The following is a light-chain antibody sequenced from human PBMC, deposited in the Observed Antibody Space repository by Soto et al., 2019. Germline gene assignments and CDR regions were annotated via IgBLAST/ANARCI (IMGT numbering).Light chain of an antibody. CDR2: GAS. CDR1: QSVSSD. J-gene: IGKJ2*01. Sequence: EIVMPQSPATLSVSPGEGATLSCRASQSVSSDLAWYQQKPGQAPRLLIDGASTRATGIPARFSGSGSGTEFTLTIGSLQSEDFAFYYCHQYNKWPYSFGQGTKLEIK. V-gene: IGKV3-15*01. CDR3: HQYNKWPYS.